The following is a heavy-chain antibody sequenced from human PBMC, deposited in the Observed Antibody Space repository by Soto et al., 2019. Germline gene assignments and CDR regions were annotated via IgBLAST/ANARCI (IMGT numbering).Heavy chain of an antibody. J-gene: IGHJ4*02. CDR2: IRDKANSYAT. CDR3: TRLYCGGDCDFDS. D-gene: IGHD2-21*02. Sequence: GGSLRLSCAASGFTFIGSAMHWVRQASGKGLEWVGRIRDKANSYATAYTASVKGRFTISRDDSKNTAYLQMNSLKTEDTAVYYCTRLYCGGDCDFDSWGQGTLVTVSS. V-gene: IGHV3-73*01. CDR1: GFTFIGSA.